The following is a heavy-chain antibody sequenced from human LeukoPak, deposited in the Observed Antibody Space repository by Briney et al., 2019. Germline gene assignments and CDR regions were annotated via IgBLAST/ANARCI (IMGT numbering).Heavy chain of an antibody. D-gene: IGHD3-22*01. CDR1: GFAFNTAW. J-gene: IGHJ4*02. V-gene: IGHV3-73*01. Sequence: GGSLRLSCAASGFAFNTAWMTWVRQAPGKGLEWVGRIRSKANSYATAYAASVKGRFTISRDDSKNTAYLQMNSLKTEDTAVYYCTRPMYYDSSGYYCFDYWGQGTLVTVSS. CDR3: TRPMYYDSSGYYCFDY. CDR2: IRSKANSYAT.